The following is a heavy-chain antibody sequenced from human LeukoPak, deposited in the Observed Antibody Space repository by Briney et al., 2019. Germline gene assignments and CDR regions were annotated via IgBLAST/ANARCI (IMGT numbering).Heavy chain of an antibody. V-gene: IGHV3-30-3*01. D-gene: IGHD6-13*01. Sequence: GGSLRLSCAASGFTFSSYAMHWVRQAPGKGLEWVAVISYDGSNKYYADSVKGRFTISRDNSKNTLYLQMNSLRAEDTAVYYCARDSTAYSSSWPYWGQGTLVTVSS. J-gene: IGHJ4*02. CDR2: ISYDGSNK. CDR3: ARDSTAYSSSWPY. CDR1: GFTFSSYA.